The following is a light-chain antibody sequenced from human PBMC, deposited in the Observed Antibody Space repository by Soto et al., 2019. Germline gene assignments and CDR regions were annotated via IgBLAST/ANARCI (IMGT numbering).Light chain of an antibody. V-gene: IGKV1-39*01. Sequence: DLQMTQSPSSLSASVGDRVTITCRASQPIRNDLYWYQQKPRKAPKLMIYAASRLPGGVPSRFSGSGSGTDFTLTITSVQPEDFATYYCQQSYSTPPYTFGQGTRLDMK. CDR1: QPIRND. CDR2: AAS. CDR3: QQSYSTPPYT. J-gene: IGKJ2*01.